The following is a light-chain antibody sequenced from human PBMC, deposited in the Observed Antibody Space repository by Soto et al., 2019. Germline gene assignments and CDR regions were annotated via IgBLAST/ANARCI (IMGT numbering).Light chain of an antibody. CDR1: SRDIGGYNY. J-gene: IGLJ1*01. V-gene: IGLV2-14*01. CDR2: GVS. Sequence: QSVLTQPASVSGSPGQSITISCTGSSRDIGGYNYVSWYQQHPGKVPKLMIYGVSNRPPGVSNRFSGSKSGNTASLTISGLQAEDEADYYCSSYSSTSSSTLVVFGTGTKV. CDR3: SSYSSTSSSTLVV.